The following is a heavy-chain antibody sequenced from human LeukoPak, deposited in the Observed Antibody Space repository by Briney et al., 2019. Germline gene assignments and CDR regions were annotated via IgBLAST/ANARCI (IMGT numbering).Heavy chain of an antibody. CDR1: GYTFTGYY. V-gene: IGHV1-2*02. CDR3: ARDPSAPGYYSGGSCYWFDP. Sequence: ASVKVSCKASGYTFTGYYMHWVRQAPGQGLEWMGWINPNSGGTNYAQKFQGRVTMTRDTSISTAYMELSRLRSDDTAVYYCARDPSAPGYYSGGSCYWFDPWGQGTLVTVSS. CDR2: INPNSGGT. J-gene: IGHJ5*02. D-gene: IGHD2-15*01.